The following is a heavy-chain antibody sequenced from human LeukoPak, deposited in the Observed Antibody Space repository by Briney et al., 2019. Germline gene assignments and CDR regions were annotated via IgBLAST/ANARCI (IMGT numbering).Heavy chain of an antibody. CDR1: GGSFSGYY. J-gene: IGHJ4*02. CDR3: ASSYDSSGYPLGY. D-gene: IGHD3-22*01. CDR2: INHSGST. V-gene: IGHV4-34*01. Sequence: SETLSLTCAVYGGSFSGYYWSWIRQPPGKGLEWIGEINHSGSTNYNPSLKSRVTISVDTSKNQFSPKLSSVTAADTAVYYCASSYDSSGYPLGYWGQGTLVTVSS.